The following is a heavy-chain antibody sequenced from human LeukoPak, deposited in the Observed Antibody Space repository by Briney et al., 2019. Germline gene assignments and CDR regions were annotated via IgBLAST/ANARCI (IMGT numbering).Heavy chain of an antibody. J-gene: IGHJ6*04. D-gene: IGHD3-10*02. CDR3: AELGITMIGGV. V-gene: IGHV3-48*03. Sequence: GGSLTLSCAASGFTFSSYEMNWVRQAPARGVDGVSYISSSGSTIYYADSVKGRFTISRDNAKNSLYLQMNSLRAEDTAVYYCAELGITMIGGVWGKGTTVTISS. CDR1: GFTFSSYE. CDR2: ISSSGSTI.